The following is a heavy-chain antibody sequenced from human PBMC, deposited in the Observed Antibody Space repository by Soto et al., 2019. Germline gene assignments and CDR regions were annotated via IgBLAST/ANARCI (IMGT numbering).Heavy chain of an antibody. D-gene: IGHD6-19*01. CDR1: GFTFSSYA. J-gene: IGHJ4*02. CDR2: ISGSGGST. CDR3: AKVAVPVNPVAGTPPYYFDY. V-gene: IGHV3-23*01. Sequence: EVQLLESGGGLVQPGGSLRLSCAASGFTFSSYAMSWVRQAPGKGLEWVSAISGSGGSTYYADSVKGRFTISRDNSKNTLYLQMNSLRAEDTAVYYCAKVAVPVNPVAGTPPYYFDYWGQGTLVTVSS.